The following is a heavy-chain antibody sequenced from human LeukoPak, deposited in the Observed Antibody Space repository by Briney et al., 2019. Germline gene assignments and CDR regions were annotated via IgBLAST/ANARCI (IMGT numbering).Heavy chain of an antibody. CDR3: ASGSGSGSYFSQG. CDR1: RFTFSSYW. Sequence: GGSLRLSCAASRFTFSSYWMHWVRQAPGKGLVWVSRINSDGSSTDYADSVKGRFTISRDNAKNTLYLQMNSLRAEDTAVYYCASGSGSGSYFSQGWGQGTTVTVSS. D-gene: IGHD3-10*01. CDR2: INSDGSST. V-gene: IGHV3-74*01. J-gene: IGHJ6*02.